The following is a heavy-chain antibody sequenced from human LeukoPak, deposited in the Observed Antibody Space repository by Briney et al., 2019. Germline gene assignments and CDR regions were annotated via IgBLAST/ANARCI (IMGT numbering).Heavy chain of an antibody. V-gene: IGHV4-31*03. CDR1: GGSISSGNYY. Sequence: LSLTCTVSGGSISSGNYYWSWIRQHPGKGLEWIGYIHHSGSTYYNPSLKSRVIISVDTSKNQFSLKLNSVTAADTAVYYCASYGSGSYRFDPWGQGTLVTVSS. CDR2: IHHSGST. J-gene: IGHJ5*02. D-gene: IGHD3-10*01. CDR3: ASYGSGSYRFDP.